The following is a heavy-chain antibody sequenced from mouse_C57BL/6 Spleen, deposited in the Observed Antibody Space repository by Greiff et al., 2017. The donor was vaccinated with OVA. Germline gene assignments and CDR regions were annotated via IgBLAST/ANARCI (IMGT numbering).Heavy chain of an antibody. CDR3: ARDYGSSYDD. V-gene: IGHV1-22*01. CDR2: INPNNGGT. J-gene: IGHJ2*01. D-gene: IGHD1-1*01. Sequence: EVQLQQSGPELVKPGASVKMSCKASGYTFTDYNMHWVKQSHGKSLEWIGYINPNNGGTNYNAKFKGKATLTVNKSSSTAYMLRRILTAEDSAVYYCARDYGSSYDDWGQGTTLTVSS. CDR1: GYTFTDYN.